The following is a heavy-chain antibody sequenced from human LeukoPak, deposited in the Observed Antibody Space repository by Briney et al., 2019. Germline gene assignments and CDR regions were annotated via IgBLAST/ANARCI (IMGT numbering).Heavy chain of an antibody. CDR1: GYTFTGYY. D-gene: IGHD6-13*01. CDR3: ARDSGSWFLDS. CDR2: INANSGGT. J-gene: IGHJ4*02. V-gene: IGHV1-2*04. Sequence: ASVKVSCKASGYTFTGYYIHWVRQAPGQGLEWMGWINANSGGTKYARKFQGWVTLTRDTAITTAYMELNRLRYDDTAVYYCARDSGSWFLDSWGQGTLVTVSS.